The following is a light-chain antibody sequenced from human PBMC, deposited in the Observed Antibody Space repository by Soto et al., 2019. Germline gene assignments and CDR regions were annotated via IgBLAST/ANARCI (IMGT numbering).Light chain of an antibody. V-gene: IGKV1-9*01. J-gene: IGKJ4*01. Sequence: DIQLTQSPSFLSASLGDSVTITWTASQGISTFLAWYQQHPGTAPKRLIYDASNLQSGVPSRFSGSGYGTEFTLTISSLQPEDFATYYCQQVNNYPLTFGGGTKVDIK. CDR3: QQVNNYPLT. CDR1: QGISTF. CDR2: DAS.